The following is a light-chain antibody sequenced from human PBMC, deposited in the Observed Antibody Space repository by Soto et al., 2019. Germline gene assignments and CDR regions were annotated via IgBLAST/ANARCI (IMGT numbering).Light chain of an antibody. V-gene: IGLV2-8*01. J-gene: IGLJ1*01. CDR2: EVN. CDR3: SSYAGINNLGV. CDR1: SSDVGGYKY. Sequence: QSALTQPPSAPGSPGQSVTISCTGTSSDVGGYKYVSWYQQHPGKAPKLMIFEVNKRPSGVPDRFSGSKSGNTASLTVSGLQAEDEDDYYCSSYAGINNLGVFGTGTKLTVL.